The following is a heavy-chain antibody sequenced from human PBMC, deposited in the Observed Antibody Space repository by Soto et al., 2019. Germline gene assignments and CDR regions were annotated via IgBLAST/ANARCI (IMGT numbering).Heavy chain of an antibody. CDR2: ISYDGSNK. D-gene: IGHD1-7*01. V-gene: IGHV3-30*18. CDR1: GFTFSSYG. CDR3: AKITPNWNYPYYYYYGMNV. Sequence: PGGSLRLSCAASGFTFSSYGMHWVRQAPGKGLEWVAVISYDGSNKYYADSVKGRFTISRDNSKNTLYLQMNSLRAEDTAVYYCAKITPNWNYPYYYYYGMNVWGQGTTVTVSS. J-gene: IGHJ6*02.